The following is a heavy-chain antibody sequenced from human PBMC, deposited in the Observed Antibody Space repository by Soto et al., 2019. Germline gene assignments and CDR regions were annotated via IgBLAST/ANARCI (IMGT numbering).Heavy chain of an antibody. CDR2: IYYRGNA. Sequence: QLQLQESGPGLVKPSETLSLTCSVSDDSINSDRYYWGWIRQPPGKGLEWIGSIYYRGNAYYNPSLQTRATISLDKSRSQFSLKLNSGTAADSAVYFCARLEGLATISYYFDFWGPGALVTVSS. D-gene: IGHD3-9*01. CDR1: DDSINSDRYY. J-gene: IGHJ4*02. V-gene: IGHV4-39*01. CDR3: ARLEGLATISYYFDF.